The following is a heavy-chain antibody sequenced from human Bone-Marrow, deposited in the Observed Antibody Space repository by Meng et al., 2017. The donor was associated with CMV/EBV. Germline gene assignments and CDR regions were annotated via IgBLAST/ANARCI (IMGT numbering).Heavy chain of an antibody. CDR3: AEAEQPADVLDV. CDR1: GFTFGDYA. V-gene: IGHV3-66*02. Sequence: GESLKISCTASGFTFGDYAMTWVRQAPEKGLEWVSLIYSGGTTYYADSVKGRFNLSRDNSKNTVYLQMNSLRHEDTATYYCAEAEQPADVLDVWGQGTTVTVSS. J-gene: IGHJ6*02. D-gene: IGHD3-16*01. CDR2: IYSGGTT.